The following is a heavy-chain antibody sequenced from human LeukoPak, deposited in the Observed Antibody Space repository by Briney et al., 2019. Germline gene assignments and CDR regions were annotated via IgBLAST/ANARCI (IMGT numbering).Heavy chain of an antibody. CDR2: IASGIGRT. Sequence: SRGCLRLSSAASRYIFSAYALRAVCPAPGRGRECVSSIASGIGRTYYADSVKGRFNIYRDDSKKTLYLQMSSLRAEDTAVYYCANGYSRELDYWGLGTLVTVSS. CDR3: ANGYSRELDY. V-gene: IGHV3-23*01. CDR1: RYIFSAYA. D-gene: IGHD6-13*01. J-gene: IGHJ4*02.